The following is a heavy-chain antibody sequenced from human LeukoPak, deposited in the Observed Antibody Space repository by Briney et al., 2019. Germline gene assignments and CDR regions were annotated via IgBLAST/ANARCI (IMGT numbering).Heavy chain of an antibody. CDR3: ARASGETYYDYVWGSYRYSPFDY. CDR1: GYTFTSYY. D-gene: IGHD3-16*02. CDR2: INPSGGST. Sequence: ASVKVSCKASGYTFTSYYMHWVRQAPGQGLEWMGIINPSGGSTSYAQKFQGRVTMTRDTSTSTVYMELSSLRSEDTAVYYCARASGETYYDYVWGSYRYSPFDYWGQGTLVTVSS. J-gene: IGHJ4*02. V-gene: IGHV1-46*01.